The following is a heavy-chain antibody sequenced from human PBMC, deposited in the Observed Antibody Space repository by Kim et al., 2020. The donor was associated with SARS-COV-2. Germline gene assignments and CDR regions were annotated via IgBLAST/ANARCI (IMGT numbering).Heavy chain of an antibody. J-gene: IGHJ4*02. Sequence: SPSFQGQVTISADKSISTAYLQWSSLKASDTAMYYCARGASSGSYSHFDYWGQGTLVTVSS. V-gene: IGHV5-51*01. CDR3: ARGASSGSYSHFDY. D-gene: IGHD3-10*01.